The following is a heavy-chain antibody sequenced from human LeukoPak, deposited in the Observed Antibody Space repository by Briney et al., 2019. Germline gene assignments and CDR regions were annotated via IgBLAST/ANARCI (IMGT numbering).Heavy chain of an antibody. CDR2: IYTSGST. J-gene: IGHJ4*02. CDR1: GGSISSGSYY. Sequence: SQTLSLTCTVSGGSISSGSYYWSWIRQPAGKGLEWIGRIYTSGSTNYNPSLKSRVTISVDTSKNQFSLKLSSVTAADTAVYYCARGKAVTPPDYRGQGTLVTVSS. D-gene: IGHD4-17*01. V-gene: IGHV4-61*02. CDR3: ARGKAVTPPDY.